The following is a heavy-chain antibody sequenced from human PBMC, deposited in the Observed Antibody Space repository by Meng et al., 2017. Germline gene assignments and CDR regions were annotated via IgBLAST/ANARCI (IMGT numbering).Heavy chain of an antibody. CDR2: IEQSGST. CDR3: ASVVAATTLFLDY. J-gene: IGHJ4*02. D-gene: IGHD2-15*01. V-gene: IGHV4-4*02. Sequence: QVELQRSGRGPGRRSRTPSMPSAVSGHSFSSCSWGSWGRLPRARGIGWIGDIEQSGSTNYNPSIKSGVTISVDKAKNQFSLTLRCVTAADTGVYTCASVVAATTLFLDYWGQGTLVTVSS. CDR1: GHSFSSCSW.